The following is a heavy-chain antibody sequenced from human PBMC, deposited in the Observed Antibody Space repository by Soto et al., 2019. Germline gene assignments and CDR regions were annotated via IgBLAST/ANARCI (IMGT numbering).Heavy chain of an antibody. CDR3: VKERYNWNYGNNWFDP. D-gene: IGHD1-7*01. Sequence: GGSLRLSCSASGFTFTSYAMHSVRQAPGKGLEYVSAISSNGGSTYYADSVKGRFTISRDNSKNTLYLQMSSLRAEDTAVYYCVKERYNWNYGNNWFDPWGQGTLVTVS. V-gene: IGHV3-64D*06. CDR2: ISSNGGST. CDR1: GFTFTSYA. J-gene: IGHJ5*02.